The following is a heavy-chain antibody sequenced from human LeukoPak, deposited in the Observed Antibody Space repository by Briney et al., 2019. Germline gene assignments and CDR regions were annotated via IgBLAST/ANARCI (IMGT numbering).Heavy chain of an antibody. CDR2: INHSGST. CDR3: ARGFAGQLWSLPDYYYYYGMDV. J-gene: IGHJ6*02. Sequence: PSETLSLTCAVYGGSFSGYYGSWTRQPPGKGLEWIGEINHSGSTNYNPSLKSRVTISVDTSKNQFSLKLSSVTAADTAVYYCARGFAGQLWSLPDYYYYYGMDVWGQGTTVTVSS. V-gene: IGHV4-34*01. D-gene: IGHD5-18*01. CDR1: GGSFSGYY.